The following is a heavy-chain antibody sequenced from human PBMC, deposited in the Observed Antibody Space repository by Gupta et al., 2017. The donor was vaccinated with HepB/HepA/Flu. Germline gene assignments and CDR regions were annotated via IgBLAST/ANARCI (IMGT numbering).Heavy chain of an antibody. Sequence: EVQLVEPGGGLVQPGGSRRLSCAASGFTFSSYEMNWVRQAPGKGLEWVSYNSSSGSTIYYADSVKCRFPISRDNAKNSLYLQMNSLRAEDTAVYYCATAPAAGNDYWGQGTLVTVSS. CDR3: ATAPAAGNDY. D-gene: IGHD6-13*01. CDR1: GFTFSSYE. J-gene: IGHJ4*02. CDR2: NSSSGSTI. V-gene: IGHV3-48*03.